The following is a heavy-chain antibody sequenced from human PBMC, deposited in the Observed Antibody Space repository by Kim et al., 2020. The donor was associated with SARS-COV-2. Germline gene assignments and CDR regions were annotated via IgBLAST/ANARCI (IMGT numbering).Heavy chain of an antibody. CDR3: ARGRHGYMDV. CDR2: IGSSGTTV. Sequence: GGSLRLSCAPSEFTFSSYSMIWVRQAPGKGLDWVSYIGSSGTTVYYADSVKGRFTISRDNAKNLFYLQLSSLRAEDTAVYYCARGRHGYMDVWGNGTTVT. V-gene: IGHV3-48*01. J-gene: IGHJ6*03. CDR1: EFTFSSYS.